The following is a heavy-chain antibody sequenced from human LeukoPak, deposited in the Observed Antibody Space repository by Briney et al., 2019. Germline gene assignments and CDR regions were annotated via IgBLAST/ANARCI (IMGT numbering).Heavy chain of an antibody. J-gene: IGHJ6*03. CDR2: INPHSGGT. Sequence: ASVKVSCKASGYTSTGYYIHWVRQAPGQGLEWMGWINPHSGGTNYAQKFQGGVTMTRDTSITTAYMELSSLRSDDTAVYYCAKGGYSIAAYYYYYYMDVWGKGTTVTVSS. D-gene: IGHD6-25*01. CDR3: AKGGYSIAAYYYYYYMDV. V-gene: IGHV1-2*02. CDR1: GYTSTGYY.